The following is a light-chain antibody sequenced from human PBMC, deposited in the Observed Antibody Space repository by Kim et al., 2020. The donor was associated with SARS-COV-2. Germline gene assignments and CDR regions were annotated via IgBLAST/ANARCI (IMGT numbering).Light chain of an antibody. CDR1: QNIRSL. CDR3: QQSYTTPYT. Sequence: DIQMTQSPSSLSSSVGDRVTLTCRASQNIRSLLNWYQQIPGKAPKLLIYGASSLQSGVPSNFSGRGSGTDFTLTISSLQLEDFGTYFCQQSYTTPYTFGQGTKLE. J-gene: IGKJ2*01. V-gene: IGKV1-39*01. CDR2: GAS.